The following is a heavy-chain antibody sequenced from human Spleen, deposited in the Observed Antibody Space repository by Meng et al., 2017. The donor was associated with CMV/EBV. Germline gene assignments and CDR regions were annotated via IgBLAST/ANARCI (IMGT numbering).Heavy chain of an antibody. CDR1: GYTFTSYD. J-gene: IGHJ4*02. CDR3: AKDDSAYFDFRSGYSTPPDY. Sequence: ASVKVSCKASGYTFTSYDINWVRQATGQGLEWMGWMNPNSGNTGYAQKFQGRVTITRNTSISTAYMELSRLRSDDTAVYYCAKDDSAYFDFRSGYSTPPDYWGQGTLVTVSS. D-gene: IGHD3-3*01. V-gene: IGHV1-8*03. CDR2: MNPNSGNT.